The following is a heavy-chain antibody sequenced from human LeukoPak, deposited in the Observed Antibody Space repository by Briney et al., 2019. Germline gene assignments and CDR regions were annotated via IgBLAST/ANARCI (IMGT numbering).Heavy chain of an antibody. D-gene: IGHD6-13*01. CDR3: ATRDSSSPIDY. Sequence: ASVKVSCKVSGYTFTDYYMHWVQQAPGKGLEWMGLVDPEDGETVYAEKFQGRVTITADTSTDTAYMELSRLRSEDTAVYYCATRDSSSPIDYWGQGTLVTVSS. J-gene: IGHJ4*02. CDR1: GYTFTDYY. V-gene: IGHV1-69-2*01. CDR2: VDPEDGET.